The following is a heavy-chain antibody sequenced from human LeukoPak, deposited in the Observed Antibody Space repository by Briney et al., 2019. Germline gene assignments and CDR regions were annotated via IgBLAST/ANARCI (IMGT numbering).Heavy chain of an antibody. J-gene: IGHJ4*02. CDR2: INPNSGDA. Sequence: ASLKVSCKASGYTFNDYYIHWVRQAPGQGLEWMGWINPNSGDANYAQKFQGRVTMTRDTSISTAYMELSRLRSDDTAVYYCASYSNYGDYWGQGTLVTVSS. D-gene: IGHD4-11*01. CDR3: ASYSNYGDY. CDR1: GYTFNDYY. V-gene: IGHV1-2*02.